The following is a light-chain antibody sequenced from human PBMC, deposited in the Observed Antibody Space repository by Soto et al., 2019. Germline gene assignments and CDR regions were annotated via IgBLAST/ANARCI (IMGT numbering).Light chain of an antibody. J-gene: IGLJ2*01. V-gene: IGLV2-14*03. CDR1: IRDVGAYNL. CDR3: SSCTSKSTLT. Sequence: QSALTQPASVSGSPGQSITISCAGTIRDVGAYNLVSWYQQYPGRAPQLILYDVRNRPSGISFRFSGVKSGNTASLTISGLQADDEADYYCSSCTSKSTLTFGGGTQLTVL. CDR2: DVR.